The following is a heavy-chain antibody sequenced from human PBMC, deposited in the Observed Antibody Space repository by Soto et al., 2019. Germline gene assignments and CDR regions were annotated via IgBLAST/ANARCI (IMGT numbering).Heavy chain of an antibody. CDR2: ISYDGNNE. J-gene: IGHJ4*02. D-gene: IGHD1-26*01. CDR3: AKDRVGTTTGPFDY. V-gene: IGHV3-30*18. Sequence: PGGSLRLSCAASGFTFSSYSMNWVRQAPGKGLEWVAVISYDGNNEYYADSVKGRFTISRDNSKNTLYLQMNSLRAEDTAVYYCAKDRVGTTTGPFDYWGQGTLVTVSS. CDR1: GFTFSSYS.